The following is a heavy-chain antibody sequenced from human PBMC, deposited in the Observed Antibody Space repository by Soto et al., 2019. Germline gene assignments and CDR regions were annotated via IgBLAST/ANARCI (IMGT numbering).Heavy chain of an antibody. V-gene: IGHV3-23*01. J-gene: IGHJ4*02. D-gene: IGHD6-13*01. CDR1: GFRFSDYA. CDR3: AKRSPYSSGWYSPIFDY. CDR2: ISESGGST. Sequence: PGGSLRLSCAASGFRFSDYAMSWFRQAPGKGLEWVSVISESGGSTHYADSVRGRFTVSRDNSKNSLSLRMNSLRDEDTAVYFCAKRSPYSSGWYSPIFDYWGQGALVTVSS.